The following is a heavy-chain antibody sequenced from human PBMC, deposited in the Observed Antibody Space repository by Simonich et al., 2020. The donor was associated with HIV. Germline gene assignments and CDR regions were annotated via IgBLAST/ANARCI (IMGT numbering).Heavy chain of an antibody. J-gene: IGHJ4*02. Sequence: QVQLVESGGGVVQPGRSLTLSCAASGFTFSSYGMHWVRQAPGKGLEWVAVIWYDGSNKYYAASVKGRFTISRDDSKNTLYLQMNSLRAEDTAVYYCARDQAIGTYDYWGQGTLVTVSS. V-gene: IGHV3-33*01. CDR3: ARDQAIGTYDY. CDR1: GFTFSSYG. D-gene: IGHD1-1*01. CDR2: IWYDGSNK.